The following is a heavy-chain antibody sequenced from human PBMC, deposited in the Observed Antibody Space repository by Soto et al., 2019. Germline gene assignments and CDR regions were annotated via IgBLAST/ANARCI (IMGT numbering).Heavy chain of an antibody. CDR2: IIPIFGTA. D-gene: IGHD6-13*01. Sequence: RASVKVSCKASGGTFSSYAISWVRQAPGQGLEWMGGIIPIFGTANYAQKFQGRVTITADKSTSTAYMELSSLRSEDTAVYYCARVAAAGTTAFDIWGQGTVVTVSS. CDR1: GGTFSSYA. V-gene: IGHV1-69*06. J-gene: IGHJ3*02. CDR3: ARVAAAGTTAFDI.